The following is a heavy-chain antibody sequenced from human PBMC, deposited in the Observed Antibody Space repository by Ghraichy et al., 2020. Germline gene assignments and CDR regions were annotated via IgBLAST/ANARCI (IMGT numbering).Heavy chain of an antibody. Sequence: SVKVSCKASGYTFTNSAMHWVRQAPGQRLEWMGWINAGNGNTKYSQKFQGRVTITRDTSARTAYMQLNSLRSEDTAVYYCARVVGFGPYYFDYWGQGTLVTVSS. CDR2: INAGNGNT. CDR3: ARVVGFGPYYFDY. J-gene: IGHJ4*02. V-gene: IGHV1-3*01. D-gene: IGHD3-16*01. CDR1: GYTFTNSA.